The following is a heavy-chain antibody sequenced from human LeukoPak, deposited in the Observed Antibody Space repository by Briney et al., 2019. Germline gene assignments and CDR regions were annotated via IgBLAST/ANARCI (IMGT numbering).Heavy chain of an antibody. Sequence: GMSLRLSCAASGLTFSTYGFHWIRQAPGKGLEWVSLIWNDGKKAEYADSVKGRFTIFRDNSKNTVYLQMNSLRAEDTAVYYCVRGIWTSGNKYYDYWGQGTLVTLSS. CDR1: GLTFSTYG. D-gene: IGHD3/OR15-3a*01. CDR2: IWNDGKKA. CDR3: VRGIWTSGNKYYDY. V-gene: IGHV3-33*03. J-gene: IGHJ4*02.